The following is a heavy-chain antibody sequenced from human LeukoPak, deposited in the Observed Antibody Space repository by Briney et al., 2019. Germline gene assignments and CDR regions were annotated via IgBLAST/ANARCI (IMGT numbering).Heavy chain of an antibody. J-gene: IGHJ6*02. CDR2: IYTSGST. Sequence: PSETLSLTCTGSGGSISSYYWSWIRQPAGKGLEWIGRIYTSGSTNYNPSLKSRVTMSVDTSKNQFSLKLSSVTAADTAVYYCAREKIAAAGIGNYYYYYGMDVWGQGTTVTVSS. V-gene: IGHV4-4*07. D-gene: IGHD6-13*01. CDR1: GGSISSYY. CDR3: AREKIAAAGIGNYYYYYGMDV.